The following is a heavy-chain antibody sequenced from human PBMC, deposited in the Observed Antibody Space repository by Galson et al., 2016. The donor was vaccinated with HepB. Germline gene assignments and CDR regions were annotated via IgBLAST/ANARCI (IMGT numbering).Heavy chain of an antibody. V-gene: IGHV4-4*02. Sequence: SETLSLTCTISGASISSRNWWSWVRQSPEKGLEWIGEINHSGGTNHNPSLKSRVTISVDTSKNQFSLKLKSVNAADTAVYYCARGSSNWPAGAFDIWGPGTVLTVSS. CDR2: INHSGGT. D-gene: IGHD6-13*01. CDR1: GASISSRNW. J-gene: IGHJ3*02. CDR3: ARGSSNWPAGAFDI.